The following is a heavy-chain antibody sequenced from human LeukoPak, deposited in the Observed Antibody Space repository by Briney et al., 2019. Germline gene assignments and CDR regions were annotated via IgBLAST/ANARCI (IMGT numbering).Heavy chain of an antibody. Sequence: GGSLRLSCAASGFTFSSYWMHWVRQAPGKGLVWVSRINSDGSSTSYADSVKGRFTISRDNAKNTLYLQMNSLRAEDTAVYYCARESYDYVWGSYRYFDYWGQGTLVTVSS. V-gene: IGHV3-74*01. CDR2: INSDGSST. CDR3: ARESYDYVWGSYRYFDY. CDR1: GFTFSSYW. D-gene: IGHD3-16*02. J-gene: IGHJ4*02.